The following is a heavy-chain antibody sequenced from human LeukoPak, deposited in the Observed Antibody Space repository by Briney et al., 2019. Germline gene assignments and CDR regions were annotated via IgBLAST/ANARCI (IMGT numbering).Heavy chain of an antibody. J-gene: IGHJ4*02. CDR1: GCSISSGYY. CDR2: IYHSGST. V-gene: IGHV4-38-2*02. CDR3: ARGTAVRYFDWLLHFDY. D-gene: IGHD3-9*01. Sequence: SETLSLTCTVSGCSISSGYYWGWIRQPPGKGLEWIGSIYHSGSTYYNPSLKSRVTISVDTSKNQFSLKLSSVTAADTAVYYCARGTAVRYFDWLLHFDYWGQGTLVTVSS.